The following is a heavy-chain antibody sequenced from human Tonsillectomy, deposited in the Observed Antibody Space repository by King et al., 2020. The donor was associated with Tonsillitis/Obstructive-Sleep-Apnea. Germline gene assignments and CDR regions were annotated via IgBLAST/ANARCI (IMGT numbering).Heavy chain of an antibody. D-gene: IGHD2-15*01. CDR3: ARHGCDIGLVPCDTEWVGYSYYYMAV. CDR1: GGSISSSSYY. V-gene: IGHV4-39*01. Sequence: LQLQESGPGLVKPSETLSLTCTVSGGSISSSSYYWGWIRQPPGTGLDWIGTIYYSENTYYKPSLKGRVTISVHTYKNPFSLKLSSVTAADTAVYYCARHGCDIGLVPCDTEWVGYSYYYMAVWGKGTSVTVSS. J-gene: IGHJ6*03. CDR2: IYYSENT.